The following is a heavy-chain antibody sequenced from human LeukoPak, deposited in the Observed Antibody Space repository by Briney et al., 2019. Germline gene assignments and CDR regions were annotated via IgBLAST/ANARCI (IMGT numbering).Heavy chain of an antibody. CDR1: GFSLSTSGVG. J-gene: IGHJ4*02. CDR3: AHRRGQLLPTVTDFDY. Sequence: SGPTLVKPTQTLTLTCTFSGFSLSTSGVGVGWIRQPPGKALEWLALIYWNDDKRYSPPLKSRLTITKDTSKNQVVLTMTNMDPVDTATYYCAHRRGQLLPTVTDFDYWGQGTLVTVSS. CDR2: IYWNDDK. D-gene: IGHD2-2*01. V-gene: IGHV2-5*01.